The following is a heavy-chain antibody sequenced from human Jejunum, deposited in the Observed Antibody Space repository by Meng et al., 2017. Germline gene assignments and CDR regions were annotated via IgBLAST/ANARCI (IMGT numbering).Heavy chain of an antibody. D-gene: IGHD2-2*01. Sequence: SETLSLTCTVSGGSITSTSYYWGWIRQPPGKGLEWIGNIYYSGSAYYNPSLKSRVTISVDTSKKQFSLMLTSVTAADTAVYYCASHCASTSCQHYYGMDVWGQGTTVTVSS. J-gene: IGHJ6*02. CDR1: GGSITSTSYY. V-gene: IGHV4-39*07. CDR2: IYYSGSA. CDR3: ASHCASTSCQHYYGMDV.